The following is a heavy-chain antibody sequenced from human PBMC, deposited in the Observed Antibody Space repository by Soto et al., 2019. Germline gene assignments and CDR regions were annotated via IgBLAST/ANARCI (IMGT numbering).Heavy chain of an antibody. V-gene: IGHV3-23*01. CDR1: GFTFSSYA. D-gene: IGHD3-10*01. CDR2: ISGSGGST. Sequence: GGSLRLSCAASGFTFSSYAMSWVRQAPGKGLEWVSAISGSGGSTYYADSVKGRFTISRDNSKNTLYLQMNSLRAEETAVYYCAKWLGYGSGSLSNYYYMDVWGKGTTVTVSS. J-gene: IGHJ6*03. CDR3: AKWLGYGSGSLSNYYYMDV.